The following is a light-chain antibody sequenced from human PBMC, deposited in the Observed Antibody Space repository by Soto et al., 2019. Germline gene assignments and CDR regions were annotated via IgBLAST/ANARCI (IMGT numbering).Light chain of an antibody. J-gene: IGLJ2*01. V-gene: IGLV2-14*01. CDR3: QSYDNSLLAYV. CDR2: EVS. Sequence: QSALTQPASVSGSPGQSITISCTGTSSDVGGYNYVSWYQQHPGKAPKLMIYEVSNRPSGVPDRFSGSTSGTSASLAITGLQAEDAADYYCQSYDNSLLAYVFGGGTKVTVL. CDR1: SSDVGGYNY.